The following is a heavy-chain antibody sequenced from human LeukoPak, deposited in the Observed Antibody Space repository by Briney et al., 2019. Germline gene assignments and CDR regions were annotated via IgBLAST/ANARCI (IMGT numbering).Heavy chain of an antibody. CDR1: GYSISSGYY. V-gene: IGHV4-38-2*02. D-gene: IGHD2-15*01. CDR2: IYHSGST. CDR3: ARDLRLGVVAAKGFNP. J-gene: IGHJ5*02. Sequence: SETLSLTCAVSGYSISSGYYWSWIRQPPGKGLEWIGSIYHSGSTYYNPSLKSRVTISVDTSKNQFSLKLSSVTAADTAVYYCARDLRLGVVAAKGFNPWGQGTLVTVSS.